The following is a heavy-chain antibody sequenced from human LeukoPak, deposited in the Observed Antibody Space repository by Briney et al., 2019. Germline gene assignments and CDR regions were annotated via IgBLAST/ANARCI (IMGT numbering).Heavy chain of an antibody. CDR2: ISSSGSTI. D-gene: IGHD6-13*01. CDR3: ARTVAQQLVYFDY. J-gene: IGHJ4*02. Sequence: GGSLRLSCAASGFTFSSYEMNWVRQAPGKGLEWVSYISSSGSTIYYADSVKGRFTISRDNAKNSLYLQMNSLRAEDTAVYYCARTVAQQLVYFDYWGQGTLVTVSS. CDR1: GFTFSSYE. V-gene: IGHV3-48*03.